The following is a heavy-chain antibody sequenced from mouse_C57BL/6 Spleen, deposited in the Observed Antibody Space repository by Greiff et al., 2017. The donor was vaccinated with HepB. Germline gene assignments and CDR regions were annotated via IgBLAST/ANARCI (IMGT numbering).Heavy chain of an antibody. V-gene: IGHV1-54*01. CDR1: GYAFTNYL. CDR3: ARELHGYFDY. CDR2: INPGSGGT. Sequence: QVQLKQSGAELVRPGTSVKVSCKASGYAFTNYLIEWVKQRPGQGLEWIGVINPGSGGTNYNEKFKGKATLTADKSSSTAYMQLSSLTSEDSAVYFCARELHGYFDYWGQGTTLTVSS. J-gene: IGHJ2*01.